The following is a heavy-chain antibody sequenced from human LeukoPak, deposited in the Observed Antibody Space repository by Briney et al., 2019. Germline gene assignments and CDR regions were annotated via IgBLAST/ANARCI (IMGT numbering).Heavy chain of an antibody. V-gene: IGHV4-34*01. CDR1: GGSFSGYY. D-gene: IGHD1-1*01. Sequence: SETLSLTCAVYGGSFSGYYWSWIRQPPGKGLEWIGEINHSGSTNYNPSLKSRVTISVDTSKNQFSLKLSSVTAADTAVYYCARGPYWNDLAFDIWGQGTMVTVSS. J-gene: IGHJ3*02. CDR2: INHSGST. CDR3: ARGPYWNDLAFDI.